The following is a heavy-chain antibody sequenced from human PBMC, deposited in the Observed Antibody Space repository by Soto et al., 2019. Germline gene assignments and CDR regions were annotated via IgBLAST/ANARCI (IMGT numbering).Heavy chain of an antibody. Sequence: SQTLSLTCAISGDSVSSNSAAWNWIRQSPSRGLEWLGRTYHRSKWYNDYAVSVKSRITINPDTSKNQFSLQLNSVTPEDTAVYYCARQRGYDFKHPNYYYYGMDVWGQGTTVTVSS. V-gene: IGHV6-1*01. CDR3: ARQRGYDFKHPNYYYYGMDV. CDR2: TYHRSKWYN. D-gene: IGHD5-12*01. CDR1: GDSVSSNSAA. J-gene: IGHJ6*02.